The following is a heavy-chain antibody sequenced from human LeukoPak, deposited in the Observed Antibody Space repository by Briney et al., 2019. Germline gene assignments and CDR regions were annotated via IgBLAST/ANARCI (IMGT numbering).Heavy chain of an antibody. CDR1: GFTFSSYA. CDR2: ISYDGSNK. D-gene: IGHD6-13*01. CDR3: ARDHIAAAEFYYFDY. J-gene: IGHJ4*02. V-gene: IGHV3-30*04. Sequence: GGSQRLSCAASGFTFSSYAMHWVREAPGKALVWVAVISYDGSNKYYADSVKGRFTISRDNSKNTLYLQMNSLRAEDTAVYYCARDHIAAAEFYYFDYWGQGTLVTVSS.